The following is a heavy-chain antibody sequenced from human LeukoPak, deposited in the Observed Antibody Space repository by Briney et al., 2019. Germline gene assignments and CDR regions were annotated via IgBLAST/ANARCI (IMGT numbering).Heavy chain of an antibody. CDR2: INGDGSHS. J-gene: IGHJ4*02. CDR1: GFTFSSYS. CDR3: VKNSGWYCLDY. V-gene: IGHV3-7*03. Sequence: HSGGSLRLSCAASGFTFSSYSMSWVRQAPGKGLERVADINGDGSHSYCVDSVKGRFTLSRDNAKNSLFLQMNSLRAEDTAVYYCVKNSGWYCLDYWGQGTLVTVSS. D-gene: IGHD6-13*01.